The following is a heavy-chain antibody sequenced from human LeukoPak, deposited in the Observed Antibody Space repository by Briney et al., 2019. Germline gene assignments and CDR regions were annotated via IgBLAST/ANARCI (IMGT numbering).Heavy chain of an antibody. CDR1: GGTFSSYA. J-gene: IGHJ4*02. CDR2: MNPNSGNT. CDR3: ARWGSGWYSIDY. V-gene: IGHV1-8*02. D-gene: IGHD6-19*01. Sequence: ASVTVSCKASGGTFSSYAISWVRQATGQGLEWMGWMNPNSGNTGYAQKFQGRVTMTRNTSISTAYMELSSLRSEDTAVYYCARWGSGWYSIDYWGQGTLVTVSS.